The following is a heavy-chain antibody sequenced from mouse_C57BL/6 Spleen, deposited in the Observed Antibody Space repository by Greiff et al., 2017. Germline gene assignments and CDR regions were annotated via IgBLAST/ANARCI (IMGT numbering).Heavy chain of an antibody. CDR3: ARELRP. Sequence: VQLQQSGPELVKPGASVKISCKASGYAFSSSWMNWVKQRPGQGLEWIGRIYPGDGDTNYNGKFKGKATLTADKSSSTAYMQLSSLTSEDSAVYCCARELRPWGQGTLVTVSA. D-gene: IGHD1-1*01. J-gene: IGHJ3*01. CDR1: GYAFSSSW. V-gene: IGHV1-82*01. CDR2: IYPGDGDT.